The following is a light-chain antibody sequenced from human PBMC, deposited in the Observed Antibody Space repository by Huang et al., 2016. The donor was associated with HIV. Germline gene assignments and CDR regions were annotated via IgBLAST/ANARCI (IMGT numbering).Light chain of an antibody. Sequence: DIQMTQSPSSLSASVGDRVTITCQSSQDIRTYLNWYQQKPGKAPKLLIYDASSLGTRVPSRFSGSGSGTDFTFTISSLQPEDIATYYCQQYYNLPITFGGGTKVDIK. CDR1: QDIRTY. CDR2: DAS. V-gene: IGKV1-33*01. CDR3: QQYYNLPIT. J-gene: IGKJ4*01.